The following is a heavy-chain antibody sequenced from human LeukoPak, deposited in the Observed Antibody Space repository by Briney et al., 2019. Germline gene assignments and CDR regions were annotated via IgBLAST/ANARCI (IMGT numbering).Heavy chain of an antibody. V-gene: IGHV3-23*01. D-gene: IGHD3-22*01. CDR3: AKGDYYDSSGPWGY. J-gene: IGHJ4*02. CDR2: ISGSGGST. Sequence: GSLSLSCAASGFTFSNYAMTWVRQAPGKGLEWVSAISGSGGSTYYADSVKGRFTISRDNSKNTLYLQMNSLRAEDTAVYYCAKGDYYDSSGPWGYWGQGTLVTVSS. CDR1: GFTFSNYA.